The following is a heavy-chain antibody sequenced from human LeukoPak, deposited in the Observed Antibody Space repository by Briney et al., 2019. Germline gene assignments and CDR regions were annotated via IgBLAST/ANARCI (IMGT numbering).Heavy chain of an antibody. V-gene: IGHV3-23*01. Sequence: SGGSLRLSCAASGFTFSSYAMSWVRQAPGKGLEWVSAISGSGGSTYYADSVKGRFTISRDNSKNTLCLQMNSLRAEDTAVYYCARAPGNWNYLSWLVDYFDYWGQGTLVTVSS. J-gene: IGHJ4*02. CDR3: ARAPGNWNYLSWLVDYFDY. CDR2: ISGSGGST. D-gene: IGHD1-7*01. CDR1: GFTFSSYA.